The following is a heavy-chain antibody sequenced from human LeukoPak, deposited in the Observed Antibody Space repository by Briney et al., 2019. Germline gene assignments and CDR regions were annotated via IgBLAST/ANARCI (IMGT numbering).Heavy chain of an antibody. J-gene: IGHJ4*02. CDR3: ARLTVTTDGLDY. CDR2: MYHSGST. V-gene: IGHV4-38-2*02. D-gene: IGHD4-17*01. CDR1: GYSISSGHY. Sequence: PSETLSLTCTVSGYSISSGHYWGWIRQPPGKGLEWIGSMYHSGSTYYNPPLKSRVTISVDTSKNQFSLKLSSVTAADTAVYYCARLTVTTDGLDYWGQGTLVTVSS.